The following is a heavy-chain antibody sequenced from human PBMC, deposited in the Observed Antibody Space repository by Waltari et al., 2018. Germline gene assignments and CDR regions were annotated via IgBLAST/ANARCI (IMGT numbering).Heavy chain of an antibody. CDR1: GGSISMGSYY. J-gene: IGHJ6*03. Sequence: QVQLQESGPGLVKPSQTLSLTCPVSGGSISMGSYYWSWIRQPAGKGLEWIGRIYTSESTNYRPSLKSRVTIAVDTSKNQFSLKLSSVAAADTAVYYCARDGCGDSMCYYYYMDVWGKGTTVTVSS. D-gene: IGHD6-13*01. V-gene: IGHV4-61*02. CDR2: IYTSEST. CDR3: ARDGCGDSMCYYYYMDV.